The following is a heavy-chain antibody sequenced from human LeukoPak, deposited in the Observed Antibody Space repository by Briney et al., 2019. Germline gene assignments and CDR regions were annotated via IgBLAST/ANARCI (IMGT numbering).Heavy chain of an antibody. CDR2: ISGSGGST. J-gene: IGHJ6*02. V-gene: IGHV3-23*01. D-gene: IGHD3-10*01. CDR1: GFTFSSYA. CDR3: AKRERFGEFPYYYYGMDV. Sequence: GGSLRPSCAASGFTFSSYAMSWVRQAPGKGLEWVSAISGSGGSTYYADSVKGRFTISRDNSKNTLYLQMNSLRAEDTAVYYCAKRERFGEFPYYYYGMDVWGQGTTVTVSS.